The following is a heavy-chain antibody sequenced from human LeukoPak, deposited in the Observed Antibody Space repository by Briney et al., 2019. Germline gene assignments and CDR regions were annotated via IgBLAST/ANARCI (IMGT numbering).Heavy chain of an antibody. D-gene: IGHD4-17*01. CDR2: IYPGDSDT. V-gene: IGHV5-51*01. CDR3: ARFPGLTTVTLDY. CDR1: GYRFTIYW. Sequence: GQPLKISCKGSGYRFTIYWFAWVRQMPGKGLETMGIIYPGDSDTRYSPSYQGQVTITADKSISTAYLQWSSLKASDTAMYDCARFPGLTTVTLDYWGQGTLVTVSS. J-gene: IGHJ4*02.